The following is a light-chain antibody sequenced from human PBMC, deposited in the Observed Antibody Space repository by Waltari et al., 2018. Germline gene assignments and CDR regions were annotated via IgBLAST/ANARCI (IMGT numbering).Light chain of an antibody. CDR3: QVWDTSIDLSV. V-gene: IGLV3-21*04. Sequence: SYVLTQAPSVSVAPGETARLTCGGNNIADQNVHWYQQKPGQAPVLVIFYDGDRPSGIPERFSGSNSGNTATLTISRAEAGDEADYYCQVWDTSIDLSVFGTGTKVTVL. CDR2: YDG. J-gene: IGLJ1*01. CDR1: NIADQN.